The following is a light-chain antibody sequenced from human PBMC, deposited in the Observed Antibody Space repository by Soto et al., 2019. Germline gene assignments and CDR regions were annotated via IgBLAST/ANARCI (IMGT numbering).Light chain of an antibody. Sequence: QSVLTQPPSASGSPGQSVTISCTGTSSDVGGYTYVSWYQQHPGKAPKLMIYDVSKRPSGVPDRFSGSKSGNTASLTVSGRQAEDEAAYYCSSYAGSNSVLFGGGTKLTVL. V-gene: IGLV2-8*01. CDR1: SSDVGGYTY. CDR2: DVS. CDR3: SSYAGSNSVL. J-gene: IGLJ2*01.